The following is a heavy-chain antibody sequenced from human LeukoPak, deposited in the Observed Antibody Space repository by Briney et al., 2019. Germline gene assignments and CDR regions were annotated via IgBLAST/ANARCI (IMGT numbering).Heavy chain of an antibody. J-gene: IGHJ4*02. CDR1: GFSFSSYS. V-gene: IGHV3-64*01. Sequence: GGSLRLSCAASGFSFSSYSMHWVRQAPGKGLEYVSAMSSNGGSTYYANSGKSRFTISRDNSKNTLYLQMGSLRAEDMAVSYCARAGAAYYYDSSGYVYWGQGTLVTVSS. CDR3: ARAGAAYYYDSSGYVY. D-gene: IGHD3-22*01. CDR2: MSSNGGST.